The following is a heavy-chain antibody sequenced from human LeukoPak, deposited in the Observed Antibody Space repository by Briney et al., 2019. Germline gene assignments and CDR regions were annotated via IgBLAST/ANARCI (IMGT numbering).Heavy chain of an antibody. CDR2: INWNGGIT. CDR1: GFTFDDYG. CDR3: ERIAARLGNDAFDI. D-gene: IGHD6-6*01. Sequence: PGGSLRLSCAASGFTFDDYGMSWVRQAPGKGLEWGSGINWNGGITGYADSVKGRFTISRDNAKNSLYLQMNSLRDEDMALYYCERIAARLGNDAFDIWGQGTMVTVSS. V-gene: IGHV3-20*04. J-gene: IGHJ3*02.